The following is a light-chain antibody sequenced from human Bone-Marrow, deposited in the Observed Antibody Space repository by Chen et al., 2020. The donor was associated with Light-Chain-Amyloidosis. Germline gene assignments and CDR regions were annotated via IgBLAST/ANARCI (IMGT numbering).Light chain of an antibody. CDR3: QVWDRSSDRPV. J-gene: IGLJ3*02. V-gene: IGLV3-21*02. CDR2: DDR. Sequence: SYVLTQPSSVSVAPGQTATIACGGNNIGSTSVHWYQQTPGQAPLLVVYDDRDRPSGIPERLSGSNSGNTATLTISRVEAGDEADYYCQVWDRSSDRPVFGGGTKLTGL. CDR1: NIGSTS.